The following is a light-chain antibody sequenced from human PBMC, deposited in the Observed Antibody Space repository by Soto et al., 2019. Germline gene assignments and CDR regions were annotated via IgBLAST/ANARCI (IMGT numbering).Light chain of an antibody. Sequence: EIVLTQSPGTLSLSPGERATLSCRASQSVSSNYLAWYQQKPGQAPRLLIYGASSRATGIPDRFSGSESGTDFTLTISRLEREDSAVYYCQQYNRSPSYTFGQGTKVEIK. CDR2: GAS. CDR1: QSVSSNY. CDR3: QQYNRSPSYT. V-gene: IGKV3-20*01. J-gene: IGKJ1*01.